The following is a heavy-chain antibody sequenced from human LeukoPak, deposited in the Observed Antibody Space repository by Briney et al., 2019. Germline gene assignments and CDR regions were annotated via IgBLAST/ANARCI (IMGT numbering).Heavy chain of an antibody. CDR1: GGSFSGYY. J-gene: IGHJ5*02. D-gene: IGHD3-22*01. CDR2: IYYSGST. V-gene: IGHV4-34*09. Sequence: PSETLSLTCAVYGGSFSGYYWSWIRQPPGKGLEWIGYIYYSGSTYYNPSLKSRVTISVDTSKNQFSLKLSSVTAADTAVYYCARFGYYYDSSVGWFDPWGQGTLVTVSS. CDR3: ARFGYYYDSSVGWFDP.